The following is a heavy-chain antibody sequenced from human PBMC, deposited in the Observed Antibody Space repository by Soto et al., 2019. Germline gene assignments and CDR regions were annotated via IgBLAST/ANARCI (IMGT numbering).Heavy chain of an antibody. V-gene: IGHV4-4*07. Sequence: SETRCLTWTASGGSIKKYYWSWIRQPAGKGLEWIGRIYITGSTDYNASLKSRVTMSVDTSNNQFSLRLRSVTAADTAVYDCARDECYDSNNWFDTWGQGTLVTVSS. CDR3: ARDECYDSNNWFDT. CDR2: IYITGST. J-gene: IGHJ5*02. CDR1: GGSIKKYY. D-gene: IGHD3-22*01.